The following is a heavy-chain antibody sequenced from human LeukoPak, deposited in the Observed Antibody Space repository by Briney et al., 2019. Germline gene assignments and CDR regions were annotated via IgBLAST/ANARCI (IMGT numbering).Heavy chain of an antibody. CDR1: GFTFSDYW. J-gene: IGHJ4*02. V-gene: IGHV3-7*01. D-gene: IGHD3-9*01. Sequence: GGSLRLSCSASGFTFSDYWMMWVRQAPGKGLEWVGNIRQDDSEKNYVDSVKGRFTISRDNAKNSLSLQLNSLRVEDTAVYYCARGHYDVLTASYKWTPDYWGQGTLVTVSS. CDR3: ARGHYDVLTASYKWTPDY. CDR2: IRQDDSEK.